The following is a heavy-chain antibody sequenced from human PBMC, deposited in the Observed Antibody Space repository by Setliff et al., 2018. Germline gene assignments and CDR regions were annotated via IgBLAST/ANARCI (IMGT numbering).Heavy chain of an antibody. V-gene: IGHV1-18*01. CDR3: ARSPPNRGSGSGWYGDF. D-gene: IGHD6-19*01. CDR2: ISPYNGDT. CDR1: GYIFNTFG. Sequence: ASVKVSCKASGYIFNTFGISWVRRAPGQGLEWIGWISPYNGDTKFAQNIQGRVTLTTDTPTSTAYMELRSPRSDDTAVYYCARSPPNRGSGSGWYGDFWGQGTLVT. J-gene: IGHJ4*02.